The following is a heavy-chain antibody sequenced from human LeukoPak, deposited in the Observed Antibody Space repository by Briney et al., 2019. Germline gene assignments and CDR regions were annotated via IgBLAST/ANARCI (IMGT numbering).Heavy chain of an antibody. D-gene: IGHD3-22*01. Sequence: TGGSLRLSCAASGFTFNSYWMTWVRQAPGKGPEWVANIKQDGSEKYYVDSVKGRFTISRDNAKNSLYLQMNSLRAEDTAVYYCARCRYYYDSSGYYHHYYFDYWGQGTLVTVSS. V-gene: IGHV3-7*05. J-gene: IGHJ4*02. CDR3: ARCRYYYDSSGYYHHYYFDY. CDR2: IKQDGSEK. CDR1: GFTFNSYW.